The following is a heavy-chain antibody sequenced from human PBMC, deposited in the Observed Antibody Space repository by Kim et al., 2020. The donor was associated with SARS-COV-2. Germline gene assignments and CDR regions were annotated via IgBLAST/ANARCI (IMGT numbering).Heavy chain of an antibody. CDR1: GFTFSNYW. Sequence: GGSLRLSCVASGFTFSNYWMDWVRQTPGKGLEWVANIRGDASEKYYVDSVKGRFTISRDNVKNSVYLQMNSLRAEDTAVYYCATLKYFWGQGILVTVSS. J-gene: IGHJ4*02. CDR3: ATLKYF. CDR2: IRGDASEK. V-gene: IGHV3-7*01.